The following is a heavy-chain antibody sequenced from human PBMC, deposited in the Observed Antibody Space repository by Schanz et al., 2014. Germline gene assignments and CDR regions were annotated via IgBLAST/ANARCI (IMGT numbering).Heavy chain of an antibody. CDR3: ARGGRGGYPGGAFDT. J-gene: IGHJ3*02. Sequence: QVQLVESGGGVVQPGRSLRLSCAASGFTFSSYAVHWVRQAPDKGLVWVAVTSSDGSLKYYADSVKGRFTISRDNSRDTVYLQMNSLRGEDTAVYYCARGGRGGYPGGAFDTWGQGKMVTASS. CDR2: TSSDGSLK. D-gene: IGHD5-12*01. CDR1: GFTFSSYA. V-gene: IGHV3-30*04.